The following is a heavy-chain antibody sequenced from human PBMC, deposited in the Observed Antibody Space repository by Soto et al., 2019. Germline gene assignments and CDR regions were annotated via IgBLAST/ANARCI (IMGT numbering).Heavy chain of an antibody. Sequence: PSETLSLTCTVSGGSITSYNWNWLRQPPGKGLEWIGIVYNLGSTHSNPSLKSRVTISVDTPGSQFTLKLRSVTAADTAVYYCARLYMALDYWGQGSLVTVSS. J-gene: IGHJ4*02. CDR1: GGSITSYN. CDR2: VYNLGST. D-gene: IGHD2-2*02. CDR3: ARLYMALDY. V-gene: IGHV4-59*05.